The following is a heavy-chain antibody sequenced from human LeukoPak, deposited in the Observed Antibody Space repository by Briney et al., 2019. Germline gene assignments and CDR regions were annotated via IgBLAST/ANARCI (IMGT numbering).Heavy chain of an antibody. D-gene: IGHD5-18*01. J-gene: IGHJ4*02. CDR3: ARDRKSGYSYASEY. V-gene: IGHV1-69*13. CDR1: GYTFTSYA. CDR2: IIPIFGTA. Sequence: SVTVSCKASGYTFTSYAISWVRQAPGQGLEWMGGIIPIFGTANYAQKFQGRVTITADESTTTAYMELSSLRSDDTAVYYCARDRKSGYSYASEYWGQGTLVTVSS.